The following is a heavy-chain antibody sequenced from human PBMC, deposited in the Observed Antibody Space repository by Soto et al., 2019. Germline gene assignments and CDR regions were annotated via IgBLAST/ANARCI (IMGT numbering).Heavy chain of an antibody. CDR1: GFTFSSYS. D-gene: IGHD3-9*01. Sequence: PGGSLRLSCAASGFTFSSYSMNWVRQAPGKGLEWVSSISSSSSYIYYADSVKGRFTISRDNAKNSLYLQMNSLRAEDTAVYYCAREGGRGGVLRYFDWLLHHAFDYWGQGTLVTVSS. CDR3: AREGGRGGVLRYFDWLLHHAFDY. J-gene: IGHJ4*02. V-gene: IGHV3-21*01. CDR2: ISSSSSYI.